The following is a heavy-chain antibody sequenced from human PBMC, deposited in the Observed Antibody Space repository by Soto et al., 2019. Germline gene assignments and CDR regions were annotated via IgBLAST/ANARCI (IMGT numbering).Heavy chain of an antibody. CDR1: GYTFTSYG. Sequence: GASVKVSCKASGYTFTSYGISWVRQAPGQGLEWKGWISAYNGNTNYAQKLQGRITMTTDTSTSTAYMELRSLRTDDTAVYYCARSEPHYDFWSGYYSWGQGTLVTVSS. CDR2: ISAYNGNT. V-gene: IGHV1-18*01. CDR3: ARSEPHYDFWSGYYS. D-gene: IGHD3-3*01. J-gene: IGHJ4*02.